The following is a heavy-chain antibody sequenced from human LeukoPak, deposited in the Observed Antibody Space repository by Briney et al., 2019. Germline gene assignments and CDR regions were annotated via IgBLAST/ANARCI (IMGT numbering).Heavy chain of an antibody. CDR2: ISSSSSYI. D-gene: IGHD5-12*01. CDR1: GFTFSSYS. Sequence: GGSLRLSCSASGFTFSSYSMNWVRQAPGKGLEWVSSISSSSSYIYYADSVKGRFTISRDNAKNSLYLQMNSLRAEDTAVYYCARRIVATKHFDYWGQGTLLTVSS. J-gene: IGHJ4*02. CDR3: ARRIVATKHFDY. V-gene: IGHV3-21*01.